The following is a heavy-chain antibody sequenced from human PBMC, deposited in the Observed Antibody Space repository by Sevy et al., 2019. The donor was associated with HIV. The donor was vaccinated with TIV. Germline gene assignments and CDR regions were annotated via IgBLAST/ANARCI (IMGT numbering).Heavy chain of an antibody. V-gene: IGHV4-61*02. J-gene: IGHJ2*01. CDR2: VHNTGSA. CDR3: AGNVREFGFPLLRP. CDR1: GGSVTRGQFY. D-gene: IGHD2-15*01. Sequence: SETLSLTCTVSGGSVTRGQFYWSWIRQPAGKGLEWIGRVHNTGSATYNPSLRNRVGMSIDTSKNQFSLVLSSVTAAGTAGYYWAGNVREFGFPLLRPWGRGTLVTVSS.